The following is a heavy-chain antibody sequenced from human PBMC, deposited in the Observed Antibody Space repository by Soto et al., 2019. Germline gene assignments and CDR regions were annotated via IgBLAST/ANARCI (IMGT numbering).Heavy chain of an antibody. CDR1: GFTFSSYA. Sequence: GGSLRLSCAASGFTFSSYAMSWVRQAPGKGLEWVSAISGSGGSTYYADSVKGRFTISRDNSKNTLYLQMNSLRAEDTAVYYCEKDGPDTDSYGYYYYGMDVWGQGTTVTVSS. D-gene: IGHD5-18*01. CDR3: EKDGPDTDSYGYYYYGMDV. V-gene: IGHV3-23*01. CDR2: ISGSGGST. J-gene: IGHJ6*02.